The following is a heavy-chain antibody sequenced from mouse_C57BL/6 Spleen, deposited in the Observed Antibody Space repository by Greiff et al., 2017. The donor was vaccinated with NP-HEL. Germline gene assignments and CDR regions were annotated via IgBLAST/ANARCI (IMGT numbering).Heavy chain of an antibody. Sequence: QVQLQQSGAELVKPGASVKMSCKASGYTFTTYPIEWMKQNHGKSLEWIGNFHPYNDDTKYNEKFKGKAALTVEKSSSTVYLELSRLTSDDSAVYYCARSYYGYDEAHYFDYWGQGTTLTVSS. CDR3: ARSYYGYDEAHYFDY. CDR1: GYTFTTYP. CDR2: FHPYNDDT. D-gene: IGHD2-9*01. J-gene: IGHJ2*01. V-gene: IGHV1-47*01.